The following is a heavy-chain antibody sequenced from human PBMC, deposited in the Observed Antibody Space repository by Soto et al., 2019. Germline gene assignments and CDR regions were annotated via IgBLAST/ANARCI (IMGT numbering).Heavy chain of an antibody. CDR1: GGSISSYY. J-gene: IGHJ6*02. CDR2: IYYSGTT. CDR3: AASCVACGGFNYYGMDV. V-gene: IGHV4-59*06. D-gene: IGHD2-21*01. Sequence: SETLSLTCTVSGGSISSYYWSWIRQPPGKGLEWIGYIYYSGTTYYNPSLKSRVTISVDTSKNQFSLKLSSVTATDTAVYYCAASCVACGGFNYYGMDVWGQGTTVTVSS.